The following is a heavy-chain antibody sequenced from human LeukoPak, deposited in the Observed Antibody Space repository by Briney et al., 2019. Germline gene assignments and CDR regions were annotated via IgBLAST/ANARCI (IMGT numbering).Heavy chain of an antibody. CDR1: GGSISSYY. Sequence: PSETLSLTCTVSGGSISSYYWSWIRQPAGKGLEWIGRIYTSGSTNYNPSLKSRVTMSVDTSKNQFSLKLSSVTAADTAVYYCARENIAALGYYYYYYMDVWGKGTTVTVSS. CDR2: IYTSGST. J-gene: IGHJ6*03. D-gene: IGHD6-25*01. CDR3: ARENIAALGYYYYYYMDV. V-gene: IGHV4-4*07.